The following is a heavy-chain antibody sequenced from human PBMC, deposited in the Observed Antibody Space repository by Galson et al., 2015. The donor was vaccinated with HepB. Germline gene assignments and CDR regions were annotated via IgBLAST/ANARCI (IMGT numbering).Heavy chain of an antibody. J-gene: IGHJ4*02. D-gene: IGHD1-26*01. CDR3: AKDLSVGAAVGYFDY. CDR2: ISYDGSNK. Sequence: SLRLSCAASGFTFSSYGMHWVRQAPGKGLEWVAVISYDGSNKYYADSVKGRFTISRDNSKNTLYLQMNSLRAEDTAVCYCAKDLSVGAAVGYFDYWGQGTLVTVSS. CDR1: GFTFSSYG. V-gene: IGHV3-30*18.